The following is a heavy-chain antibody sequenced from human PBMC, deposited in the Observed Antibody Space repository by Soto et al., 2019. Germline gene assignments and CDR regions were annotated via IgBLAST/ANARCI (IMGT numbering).Heavy chain of an antibody. CDR1: GFSVGSNY. D-gene: IGHD2-15*01. CDR2: IYSGGTT. CDR3: ARSSRGGNAGYFNL. Sequence: EVQLVETGGGLIQPGGSLRLSCAVSGFSVGSNYMSWVRQAPGKGLEWVSVIYSGGTTHDADSVKGRFTTSRDNSKNMVYLQMNSLRVEDTAVYYCARSSRGGNAGYFNLWGRSTLVTVSS. V-gene: IGHV3-53*02. J-gene: IGHJ2*01.